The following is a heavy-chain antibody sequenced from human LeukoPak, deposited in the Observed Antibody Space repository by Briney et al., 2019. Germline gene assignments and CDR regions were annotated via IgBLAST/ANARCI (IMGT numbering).Heavy chain of an antibody. D-gene: IGHD5-24*01. CDR3: AKDRGFTLRDGGMFDS. CDR2: ISGTDGTK. V-gene: IGHV3-23*01. CDR1: GFTFSNYA. J-gene: IGHJ4*02. Sequence: SGGSLRLSCAASGFTFSNYAMNWGRQGPGKRLEWVSGISGTDGTKHDAESVRGGFTVSRDNSKNTLYLQMSSLRDEDTAIYYCAKDRGFTLRDGGMFDSWGQGTLVTVSS.